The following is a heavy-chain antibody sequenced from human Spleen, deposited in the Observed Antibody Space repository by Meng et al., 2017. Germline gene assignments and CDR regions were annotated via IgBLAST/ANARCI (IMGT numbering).Heavy chain of an antibody. D-gene: IGHD3-9*01. Sequence: GESLKISCAASGFTFSSYEMNWVRQAPGKGLEWVSYISSSGSTIYYADSVKGRFTISRDNAKNSLYLQMNSLRAEDTAVYYCASSPTYYDILTGLPRDYWGQGTLVTVSS. V-gene: IGHV3-48*03. CDR1: GFTFSSYE. J-gene: IGHJ4*02. CDR2: ISSSGSTI. CDR3: ASSPTYYDILTGLPRDY.